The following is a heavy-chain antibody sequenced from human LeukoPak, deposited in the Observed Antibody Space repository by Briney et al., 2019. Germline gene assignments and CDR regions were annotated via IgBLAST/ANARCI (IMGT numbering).Heavy chain of an antibody. V-gene: IGHV4-30-2*01. CDR2: IYHSGST. CDR3: ARMGRVGAALDY. D-gene: IGHD2-15*01. J-gene: IGHJ4*02. CDR1: GASISSGGYY. Sequence: SQTLSLTCTVSGASISSGGYYWSWIRQPPGNGLEWIGYIYHSGSTYYNPSLKSRVTISVDRSKNQFSLRLSSVTAADTAVYYCARMGRVGAALDYWGQGTLVTVSS.